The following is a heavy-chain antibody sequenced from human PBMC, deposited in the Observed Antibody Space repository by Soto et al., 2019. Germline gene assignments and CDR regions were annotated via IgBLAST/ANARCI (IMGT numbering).Heavy chain of an antibody. V-gene: IGHV4-30-2*01. Sequence: QLQLQESGSGLVKPSQTLSLTCAVPGCSLRSGGYSWSWLRQPPGKGLEWIGYMYHSGSTYYNPSLKSRVTISIDRSKNQFSLQLSSVTAADTAVYYCARVPDYWGQGILVTVSS. CDR1: GCSLRSGGYS. J-gene: IGHJ4*02. CDR3: ARVPDY. D-gene: IGHD2-2*01. CDR2: MYHSGST.